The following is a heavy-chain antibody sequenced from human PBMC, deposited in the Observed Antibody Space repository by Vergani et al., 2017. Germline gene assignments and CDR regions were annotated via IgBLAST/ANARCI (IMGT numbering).Heavy chain of an antibody. D-gene: IGHD2-15*01. V-gene: IGHV3-30*02. CDR1: GFTFNSYG. CDR3: AKEGGGYCSGGTCYPEY. CDR2: IRSDESRR. Sequence: VRLLESGGGLVQPGGSLRLSCAASGFTFNSYGMHWVRQAPGKGLEWVASIRSDESRRYYGDSMEGPFTISRDNSKNTLYLQMKSLRPEDTAVYYCAKEGGGYCSGGTCYPEYWGQGTLVIVSS. J-gene: IGHJ4*02.